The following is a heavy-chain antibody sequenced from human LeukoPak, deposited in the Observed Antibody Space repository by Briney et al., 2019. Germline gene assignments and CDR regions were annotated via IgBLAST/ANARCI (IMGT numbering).Heavy chain of an antibody. J-gene: IGHJ4*02. CDR1: GFTFSSYS. D-gene: IGHD6-13*01. Sequence: PGGSLRRSCAASGFTFSSYSMNWVRQAPGKGLEWVSSISSSSSYIYYADSVKGRFTISRDNAKNSLYLQMNSLRAEDTAVYYCARGHSSSWYYFDYWGQGTLVTVSS. CDR3: ARGHSSSWYYFDY. CDR2: ISSSSSYI. V-gene: IGHV3-21*01.